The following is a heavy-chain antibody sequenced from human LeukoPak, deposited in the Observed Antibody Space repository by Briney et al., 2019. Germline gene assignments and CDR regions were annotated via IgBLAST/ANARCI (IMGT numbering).Heavy chain of an antibody. CDR2: IIPNSGGT. Sequence: GASVKVSCKASGYTFTGYYMHWVRQAPGQGLEWMGRIIPNSGGTNYAQKFQGRVTMTRDTSISTAYMELSRLRSDDTAVYYCASILYYYDSSHYWGQGTLVTVSS. J-gene: IGHJ4*02. D-gene: IGHD3-22*01. CDR3: ASILYYYDSSHY. CDR1: GYTFTGYY. V-gene: IGHV1-2*06.